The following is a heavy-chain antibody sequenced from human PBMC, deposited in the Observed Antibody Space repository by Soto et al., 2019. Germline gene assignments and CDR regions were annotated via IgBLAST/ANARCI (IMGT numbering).Heavy chain of an antibody. CDR2: ISYDGSNK. J-gene: IGHJ4*02. V-gene: IGHV3-30*18. CDR1: GFTFSNYG. Sequence: QVQLVESGGGVVQPGRSLRLSCAASGFTFSNYGMHWVRQASGKGLEWVALISYDGSNKYYADSVKGRFTISRDNSKNTLYLQMNSLRAEDTAVYYCAKVPIRPYYFDYWGQGTLVTVSS. CDR3: AKVPIRPYYFDY. D-gene: IGHD3-16*01.